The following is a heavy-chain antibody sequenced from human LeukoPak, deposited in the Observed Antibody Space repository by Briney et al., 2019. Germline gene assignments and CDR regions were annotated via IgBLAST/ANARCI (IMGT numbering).Heavy chain of an antibody. CDR2: IYSGDSDT. CDR3: ARSLGFGELLSRVFDY. J-gene: IGHJ4*02. D-gene: IGHD3-10*01. CDR1: GYSFTSYW. Sequence: GESLKISCKGSGYSFTSYWIGWVRQMPGKGLEWMGIIYSGDSDTRYSPSFQGQVTISADKSISTAYLQWSSLKASDTAMYYCARSLGFGELLSRVFDYWGQGTLVTVSS. V-gene: IGHV5-51*01.